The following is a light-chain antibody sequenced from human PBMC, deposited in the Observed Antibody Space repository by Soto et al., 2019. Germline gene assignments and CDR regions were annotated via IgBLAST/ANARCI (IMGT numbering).Light chain of an antibody. CDR3: SSYAGSNTPYV. J-gene: IGLJ1*01. Sequence: QSALTQPPSASGSPGQSVTISCTGTSSDVGGYNYVSWYQHHSGNAPKLVIYEVNKRTSGVPDRFSGSKSGNTASLTVSGLQAEDEADYYGSSYAGSNTPYVFRTGTKLTVL. V-gene: IGLV2-8*01. CDR2: EVN. CDR1: SSDVGGYNY.